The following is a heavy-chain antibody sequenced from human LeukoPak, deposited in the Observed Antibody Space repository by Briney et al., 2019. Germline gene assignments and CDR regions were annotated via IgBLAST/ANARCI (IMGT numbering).Heavy chain of an antibody. V-gene: IGHV3-23*01. Sequence: GASLRLFCAASGFTFNFYAMSWVRQAPGKGPEWVSGISGSGSTTYYADSVKGRFTISRDNSKNTLYLQMNSLRVEDTAVYYCAKSSGSGPYFYGMDVWGHGTTVTVSS. J-gene: IGHJ6*02. D-gene: IGHD3-10*01. CDR2: ISGSGSTT. CDR1: GFTFNFYA. CDR3: AKSSGSGPYFYGMDV.